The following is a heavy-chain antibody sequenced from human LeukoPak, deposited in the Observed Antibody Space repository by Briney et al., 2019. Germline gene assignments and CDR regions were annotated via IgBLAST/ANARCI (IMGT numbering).Heavy chain of an antibody. J-gene: IGHJ4*02. CDR3: AREYSYGYFFDY. CDR2: IYDSGSA. Sequence: SETLSLTCTVSGGSISFYYWSWIRQSPGKGLEWIGYIYDSGSANYNPSLKKRVTISIDTSKNQFSLRLSPVTAADTALYYCAREYSYGYFFDYWGQGTLVTVSS. V-gene: IGHV4-59*01. CDR1: GGSISFYY. D-gene: IGHD5-18*01.